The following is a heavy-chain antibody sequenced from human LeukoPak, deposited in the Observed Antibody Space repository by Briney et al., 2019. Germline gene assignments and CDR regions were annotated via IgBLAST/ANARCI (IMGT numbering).Heavy chain of an antibody. CDR3: ARDRSREYYDILTGYYAYYYYMDV. V-gene: IGHV1-2*02. CDR1: GYTFTGYY. D-gene: IGHD3-9*01. J-gene: IGHJ6*03. CDR2: INPNSGGT. Sequence: EASVKVSCKASGYTFTGYYMHWVRQAPGQGLEWMGWINPNSGGTNYAQKLQGRVTMTTDTSTSTASMELRSLRSDDTAVYYCARDRSREYYDILTGYYAYYYYMDVWGKGTTVTVSS.